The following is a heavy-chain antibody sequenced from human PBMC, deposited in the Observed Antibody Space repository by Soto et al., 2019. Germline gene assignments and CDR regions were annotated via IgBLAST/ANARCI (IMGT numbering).Heavy chain of an antibody. Sequence: QVQLVQSGAEVKKPGSSVKVSCKASGGTFSSYAISWVRQAPGQGLEWMGGIIPIFGTANYAQKFQGRVTIPADESTSTAYMELSSLRSEDTAVYYCARGGRDYGDYYYYGMDVWGQGTTVTVSS. J-gene: IGHJ6*02. CDR2: IIPIFGTA. D-gene: IGHD4-17*01. CDR1: GGTFSSYA. CDR3: ARGGRDYGDYYYYGMDV. V-gene: IGHV1-69*01.